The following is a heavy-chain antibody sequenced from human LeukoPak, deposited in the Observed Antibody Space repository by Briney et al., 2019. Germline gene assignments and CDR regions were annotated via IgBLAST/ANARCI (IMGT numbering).Heavy chain of an antibody. CDR2: INPNSGGT. V-gene: IGHV1-2*02. Sequence: ASVKVSCKASGYTFTGYYMHWVRQAPGQGLEWMGWINPNSGGTNYAQKFQGRVTMTRDTSISTAYMELSRLRSDDTAVYYCARDRRELRFLEWPRADAFDIWGQGTMVTVSS. D-gene: IGHD3-3*01. CDR1: GYTFTGYY. J-gene: IGHJ3*02. CDR3: ARDRRELRFLEWPRADAFDI.